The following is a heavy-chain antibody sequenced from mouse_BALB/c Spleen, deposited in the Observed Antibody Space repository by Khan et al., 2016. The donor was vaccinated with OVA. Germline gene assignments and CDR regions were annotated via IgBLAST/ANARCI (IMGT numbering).Heavy chain of an antibody. V-gene: IGHV2-6-5*01. Sequence: VQLKESGPGLVSPSQNLSITCTVSGFSLTDYAVSWIRQPPGKGLEWLGAIWGGGSKYYNSALKSRLSISKDNSRGHALLNMNSLQTDDTAMYYYAKKHPYYARDKWGQGTSVTVSS. CDR2: IWGGGSK. CDR3: AKKHPYYARDK. CDR1: GFSLTDYA. J-gene: IGHJ4*01.